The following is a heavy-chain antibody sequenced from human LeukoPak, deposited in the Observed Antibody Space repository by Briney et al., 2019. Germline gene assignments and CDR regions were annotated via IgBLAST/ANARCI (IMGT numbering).Heavy chain of an antibody. CDR1: GGSFSGYY. J-gene: IGHJ5*02. V-gene: IGHV4-34*01. Sequence: SETLSLTCAVYGGSFSGYYWSWIRQPPGQGLEWIGEINHSGSTNYNPSLKSRVTISVDTSKNQFSLKLSSVTAADTAVYYCARGSRKIRQYYYDSSGPGMDPWGQGTLVTVSS. CDR3: ARGSRKIRQYYYDSSGPGMDP. D-gene: IGHD3-22*01. CDR2: INHSGST.